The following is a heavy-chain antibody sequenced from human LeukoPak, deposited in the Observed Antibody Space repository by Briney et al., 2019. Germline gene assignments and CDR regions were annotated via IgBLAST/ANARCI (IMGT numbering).Heavy chain of an antibody. CDR1: GFTFSSYG. Sequence: GGTLRLSCAASGFTFSSYGMSWVRQAPGKGLEWVSAISGSGGSTYYADSVKGRFTISRDNSKNTLYLQMNSLRAGDTAVYYCARHYAERRITMVRGVMDWFDPWGQGTLVTVSS. J-gene: IGHJ5*02. D-gene: IGHD3-10*01. CDR2: ISGSGGST. V-gene: IGHV3-23*01. CDR3: ARHYAERRITMVRGVMDWFDP.